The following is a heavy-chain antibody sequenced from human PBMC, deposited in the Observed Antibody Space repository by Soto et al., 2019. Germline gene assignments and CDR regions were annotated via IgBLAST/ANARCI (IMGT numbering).Heavy chain of an antibody. J-gene: IGHJ6*02. CDR2: IYYSGST. D-gene: IGHD2-8*01. Sequence: SETLSLTCTVSGGSISSYYWSWIRQPPGKGLEWIGYIYYSGSTNYNPSLKSRVTISVDTSKNQFSLKLSSVTAADTAVYYCARMVRYYGMDVWGQGTTVTVSS. CDR3: ARMVRYYGMDV. V-gene: IGHV4-59*08. CDR1: GGSISSYY.